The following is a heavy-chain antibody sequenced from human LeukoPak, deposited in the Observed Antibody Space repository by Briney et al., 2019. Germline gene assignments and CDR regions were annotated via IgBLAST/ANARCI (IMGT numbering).Heavy chain of an antibody. CDR2: IFYSGTT. V-gene: IGHV4-59*01. D-gene: IGHD1-1*01. CDR3: ARWNEAFDS. Sequence: SETLSLTCTVPGASTNKFSWNWVRQPPGKGREGRGSIFYSGTTNYNPSLKTRGSISVDTFKNQFSLNLSSVTAADTAVYYCARWNEAFDSWGQGTLVTVSS. J-gene: IGHJ4*02. CDR1: GASTNKFS.